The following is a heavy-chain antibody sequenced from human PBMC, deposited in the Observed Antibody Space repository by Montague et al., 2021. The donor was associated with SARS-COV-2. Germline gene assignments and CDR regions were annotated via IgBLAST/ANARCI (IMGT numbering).Heavy chain of an antibody. CDR1: GGFISSSSYY. CDR2: IYYSGST. J-gene: IGHJ3*02. V-gene: IGHV4-39*07. Sequence: SDTLSLTCTVSGGFISSSSYYWGWIRQPPGKGLEWIGSIYYSGSTYYNPSLKSRVTISVDTSKNQFSLKLSSVTAADTAVYYCARGSGWMGNAFDIWGQGAMVTVSS. D-gene: IGHD6-19*01. CDR3: ARGSGWMGNAFDI.